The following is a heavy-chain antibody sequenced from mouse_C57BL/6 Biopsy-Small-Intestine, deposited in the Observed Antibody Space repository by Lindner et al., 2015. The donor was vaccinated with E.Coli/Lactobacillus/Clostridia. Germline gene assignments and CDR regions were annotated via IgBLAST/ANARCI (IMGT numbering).Heavy chain of an antibody. Sequence: SVKVSCKASGGTFSSYAFSWVRQAPGQGLEWTGGIIPIFDTVNYAQKFQGRVTITADESTSTAYMELSSLRSEDTAVFYCARDLAPGGYPGTVDDAFDIWGQGTMVSVSS. CDR3: ARDLAPGGYPGTVDDAFDI. CDR2: IIPIFDTV. D-gene: IGHD2-2*01. V-gene: IGHV1-81*01. J-gene: IGHJ3*01. CDR1: GGTFSSYA.